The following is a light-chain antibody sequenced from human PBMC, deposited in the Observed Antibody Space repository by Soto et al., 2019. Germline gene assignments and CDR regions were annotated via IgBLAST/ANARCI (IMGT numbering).Light chain of an antibody. J-gene: IGKJ1*01. CDR1: QSVSSK. CDR3: QQYNSWLWT. Sequence: EVVMTQSPATLSVPTGEGATLSCRASQSVSSKLACYQQKPGQAPRLLIYGASTRATGIPARFSGSGSGTEFTLIISSLQSEDSAVYYCQQYNSWLWTFGQGTKVDI. V-gene: IGKV3-15*01. CDR2: GAS.